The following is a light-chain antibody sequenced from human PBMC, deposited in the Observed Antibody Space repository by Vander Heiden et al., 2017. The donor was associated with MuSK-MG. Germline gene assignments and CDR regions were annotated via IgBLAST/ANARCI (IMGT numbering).Light chain of an antibody. CDR1: QSISSW. V-gene: IGKV1-5*03. Sequence: DIQMTQSPSTLSASVGDRVTITCRASQSISSWLAWYQQKPGKAPKLLIYKASSLESGVPSRFSGTGSGTEFTLTISSLQPDDFATYYCQQYNSYSLFSFGSGARV. CDR3: QQYNSYSLFS. J-gene: IGKJ3*01. CDR2: KAS.